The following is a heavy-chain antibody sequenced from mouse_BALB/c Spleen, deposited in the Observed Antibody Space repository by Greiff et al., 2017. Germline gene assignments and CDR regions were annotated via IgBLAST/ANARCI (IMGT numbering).Heavy chain of an antibody. CDR3: VRHYDYEIWFAY. J-gene: IGHJ3*01. CDR2: IRSKSNNYAT. CDR1: GFTFNTYA. V-gene: IGHV10-1*02. Sequence: EVQGVESGGGLVQPKGSLKLSCAASGFTFNTYAMNWVRQAPGKGLEWVARIRSKSNNYATYYADSVKDRFTISRDDSQSMLYLQMNNLKTEDTAMYYCVRHYDYEIWFAYWGQGTLVTVSA. D-gene: IGHD2-4*01.